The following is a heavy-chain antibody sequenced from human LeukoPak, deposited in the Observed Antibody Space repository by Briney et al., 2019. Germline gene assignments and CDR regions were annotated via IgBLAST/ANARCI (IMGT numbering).Heavy chain of an antibody. CDR2: IYYSGST. CDR1: GGSISSGGYY. D-gene: IGHD6-19*01. V-gene: IGHV4-31*03. CDR3: AGTAVAGTGGDY. Sequence: PSETLSLTCTVSGGSISSGGYYWSWIRQHPGKGLEWIGYIYYSGSTYYNPSLKSRVTISVGTSKNQFSLKLSSVTAADTAVYYCAGTAVAGTGGDYWGQGTLVTVSS. J-gene: IGHJ4*02.